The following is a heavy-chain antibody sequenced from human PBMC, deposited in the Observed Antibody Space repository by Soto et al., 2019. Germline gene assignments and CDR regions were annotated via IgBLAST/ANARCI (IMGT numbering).Heavy chain of an antibody. V-gene: IGHV4-39*01. CDR2: IYYSGST. CDR3: ARHLDIVATIFDY. CDR1: GGSISSSSYY. Sequence: QLQLQESGPGLVKPSETLSLTCTVSGGSISSSSYYWGWIRQPPGKGLEWIGSIYYSGSTYYNPSLKSRVTISVDTSKNQFSLKLSSVTAADTAVYYCARHLDIVATIFDYWGQGTLVTVSS. D-gene: IGHD5-12*01. J-gene: IGHJ4*02.